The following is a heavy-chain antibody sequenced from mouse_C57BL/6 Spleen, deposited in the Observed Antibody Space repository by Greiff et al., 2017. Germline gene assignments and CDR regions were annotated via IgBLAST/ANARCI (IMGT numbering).Heavy chain of an antibody. CDR1: GYAFTNYL. CDR3: ARRENLAFDY. V-gene: IGHV1-54*01. J-gene: IGHJ2*01. Sequence: VQLQESGAELVRPGTSVKVSCKASGYAFTNYLIEWVKQRPGQGLEWIGVINPGSGGTNYNEKFKGKATLTADKSSSTAYMQLSSLTSEDSAVYFCARRENLAFDYWGQGTTLTVSS. CDR2: INPGSGGT.